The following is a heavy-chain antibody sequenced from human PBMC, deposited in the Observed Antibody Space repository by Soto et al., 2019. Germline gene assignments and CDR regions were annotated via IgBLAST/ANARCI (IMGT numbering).Heavy chain of an antibody. CDR2: ISDNGGVI. CDR3: AKGKGSGKYVNFYYYMDV. D-gene: IGHD3-10*01. J-gene: IGHJ6*03. V-gene: IGHV3-23*01. Sequence: PGGSLRLSCAASGFTFNTYAMGWVRQAPGEGLEWVSVISDNGGVIKYADSVKGRFTLSRDNSMDTLYLQMNSLRAEDTAIYYCAKGKGSGKYVNFYYYMDVWGKGTSVTVSS. CDR1: GFTFNTYA.